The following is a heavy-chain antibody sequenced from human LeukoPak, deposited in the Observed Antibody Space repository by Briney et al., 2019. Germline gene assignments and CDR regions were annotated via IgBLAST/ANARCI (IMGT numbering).Heavy chain of an antibody. D-gene: IGHD2-21*01. J-gene: IGHJ4*02. V-gene: IGHV3-48*01. CDR2: ISSSSSNI. CDR1: GFTFSIYS. CDR3: VRSGDLDY. Sequence: PGGSLRLSCAASGFTFSIYSMNWVRQAPGKGLEWVSHISSSSSNIYYADSVKGRFTISRDNGKNSLYLHMNSLRAEDTAVYYCVRSGDLDYWGQGTLVTVSS.